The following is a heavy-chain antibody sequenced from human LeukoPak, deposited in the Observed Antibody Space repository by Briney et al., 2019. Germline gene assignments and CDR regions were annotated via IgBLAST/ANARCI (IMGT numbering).Heavy chain of an antibody. CDR2: IYYSGST. D-gene: IGHD1-26*01. J-gene: IGHJ4*02. CDR3: ARSGSDYGCFDY. Sequence: PSQTLSLTCTVSGGSISSGGYYWSWIRQHPGKGLEWIGYIYYSGSTYYNPSLKSRVTISVDTSKNQFSLKLSSVTAADTAVYYCARSGSDYGCFDYWGQGTLVAVSS. V-gene: IGHV4-31*03. CDR1: GGSISSGGYY.